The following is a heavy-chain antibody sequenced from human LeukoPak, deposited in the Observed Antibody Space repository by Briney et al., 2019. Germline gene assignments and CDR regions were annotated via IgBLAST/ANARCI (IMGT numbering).Heavy chain of an antibody. Sequence: SETLSLTCTVSGGSLSSYFYNWSRHPPGEGLEWIGRIYTSGTTNYNPSLKSRVTMSVDTSNNHFSLKLRSVTAADTAVYYCARDNGAYCGGDCWHAFDIWGQGTMVTVSS. CDR3: ARDNGAYCGGDCWHAFDI. CDR2: IYTSGTT. V-gene: IGHV4-4*07. CDR1: GGSLSSYF. D-gene: IGHD2-21*01. J-gene: IGHJ3*02.